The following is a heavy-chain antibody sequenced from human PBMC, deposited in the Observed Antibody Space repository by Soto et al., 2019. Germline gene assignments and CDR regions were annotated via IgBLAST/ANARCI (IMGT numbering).Heavy chain of an antibody. V-gene: IGHV4-30-2*01. Sequence: QLQLQESGSGLVKPSQTLSLTCAVSGGSISSGGYSWSWIRQPPGKGLEWIGYIYHSGSTYYNPSLNSRATISVDRANNQFAMKLSSETAADTAVYYCAAGGGLPRYYWGQGTLVTVSS. CDR1: GGSISSGGYS. CDR2: IYHSGST. D-gene: IGHD5-12*01. CDR3: AAGGGLPRYY. J-gene: IGHJ4*02.